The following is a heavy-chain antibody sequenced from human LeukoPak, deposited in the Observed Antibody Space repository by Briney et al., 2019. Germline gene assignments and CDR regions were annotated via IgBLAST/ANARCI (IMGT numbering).Heavy chain of an antibody. CDR1: GYTFPSYG. Sequence: GASVKVSCKASGYTFPSYGISWVRQAPGQGLEWMGGISAYNGNTNYAQKLQGRVTMTTDTSTSKAYMELRSLRSDDTAVYYCARDHSSIVGARHTNGIDYWGQGTLVTVSS. D-gene: IGHD1-26*01. CDR3: ARDHSSIVGARHTNGIDY. V-gene: IGHV1-18*01. J-gene: IGHJ4*02. CDR2: ISAYNGNT.